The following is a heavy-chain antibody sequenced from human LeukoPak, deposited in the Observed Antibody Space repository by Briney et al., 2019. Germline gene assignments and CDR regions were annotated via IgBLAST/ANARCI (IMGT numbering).Heavy chain of an antibody. V-gene: IGHV3-7*01. D-gene: IGHD1-26*01. Sequence: GGSLRLSCAASGFTFSSYWMSWVRQAPGKGLEWVADIKQDGSEENFVDSVKGRFTISRDNAKKSLYLQMNSLRAEDTAVYYCARGSSAGASLRHDYWGQGTLVTVSS. CDR3: ARGSSAGASLRHDY. CDR1: GFTFSSYW. CDR2: IKQDGSEE. J-gene: IGHJ4*02.